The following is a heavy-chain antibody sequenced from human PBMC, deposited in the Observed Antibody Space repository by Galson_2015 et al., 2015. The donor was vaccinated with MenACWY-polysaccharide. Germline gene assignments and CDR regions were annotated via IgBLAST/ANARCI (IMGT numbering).Heavy chain of an antibody. CDR2: ISSSASYI. J-gene: IGHJ4*02. V-gene: IGHV3-21*01. D-gene: IGHD3-16*01. CDR3: ARDTGGSDY. Sequence: SLRLSCAASGFTARNKYMNWVRQAPGKGLEWVSIISSSASYIYYADSVKGRSTISRDNAKNSLYLQMNSLRAEDTAIYYCARDTGGSDYWGQGTQVAVSS. CDR1: GFTARNKY.